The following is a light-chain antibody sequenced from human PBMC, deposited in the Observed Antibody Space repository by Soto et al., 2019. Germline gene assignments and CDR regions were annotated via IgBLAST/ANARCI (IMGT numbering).Light chain of an antibody. CDR1: SSDVGGYNY. CDR3: SSYTSSSTLV. J-gene: IGLJ3*02. Sequence: QSALTQPASVSGSPGQSITISCAGTSSDVGGYNYVSWYQHRPGKAPKLMIYEVSNRPSGVSNRFSGSKSGNTASLTISGLQAEDEADFYCSSYTSSSTLVFGGGTKVTVL. CDR2: EVS. V-gene: IGLV2-14*01.